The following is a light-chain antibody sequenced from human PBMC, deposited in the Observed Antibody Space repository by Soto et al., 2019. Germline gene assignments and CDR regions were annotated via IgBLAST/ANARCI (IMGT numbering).Light chain of an antibody. CDR2: DAS. J-gene: IGKJ1*01. CDR3: QQYNSYSPT. V-gene: IGKV1-5*01. CDR1: RSISDW. Sequence: DIQMTQSPSSLSPSVGDRVTITCRASRSISDWLAWYQQKPGKAPELLIFDASNLKSGVSSRFSGSGSGTEFTLTISGLQPGDSATYYCQQYNSYSPTFGQGTKVDIK.